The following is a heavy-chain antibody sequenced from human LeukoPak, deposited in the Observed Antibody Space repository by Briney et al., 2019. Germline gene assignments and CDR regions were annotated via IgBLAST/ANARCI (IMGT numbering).Heavy chain of an antibody. CDR1: GFTFSSYA. D-gene: IGHD6-13*01. V-gene: IGHV3-23*01. CDR3: VKGGITPACSSTWDYSY. Sequence: PGGSLRLSCAASGFTFSSYAMSWVRQAPGKGLEWVSAISGSGGSTYYADSVKGRLTTSRDNSKNTLFLQMNSLRAEDTAVYFCVKGGITPACSSTWDYSYWGQGTLVTVSS. CDR2: ISGSGGST. J-gene: IGHJ4*02.